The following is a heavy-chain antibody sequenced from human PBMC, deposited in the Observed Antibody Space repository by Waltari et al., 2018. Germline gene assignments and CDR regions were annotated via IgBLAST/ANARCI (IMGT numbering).Heavy chain of an antibody. CDR1: GYSISSGYY. CDR3: ARLLGSAFDY. V-gene: IGHV4-38-2*01. D-gene: IGHD7-27*01. Sequence: QVQLQESGPGLVKPSETLSLTCAVSGYSISSGYYWGWIRQPPGKGLEWIGSIYHRGRTYYNPPLKSRVTISVDTSKNQFSLKRSSVTAADTAVYYCARLLGSAFDYWGQGTLVTVSS. CDR2: IYHRGRT. J-gene: IGHJ4*02.